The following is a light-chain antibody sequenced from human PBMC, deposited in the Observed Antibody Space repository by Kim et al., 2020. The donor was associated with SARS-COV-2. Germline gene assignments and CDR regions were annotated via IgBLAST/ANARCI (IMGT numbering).Light chain of an antibody. CDR3: GSWDTSVHQPV. V-gene: IGLV3-19*02. CDR1: SLKNYY. J-gene: IGLJ3*02. CDR2: GKD. Sequence: SSELTQDPAVSVALGQTVTITCLGDSLKNYYATWYQQKPGQAPVAVFYGKDYRPSGIPDRFSASNSGNTSSLTITGAQAEDEADYYCGSWDTSVHQPVFGGGTQLTVL.